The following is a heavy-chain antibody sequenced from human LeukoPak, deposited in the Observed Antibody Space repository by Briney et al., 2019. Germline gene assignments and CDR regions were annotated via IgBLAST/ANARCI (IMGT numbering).Heavy chain of an antibody. D-gene: IGHD6-19*01. CDR3: ARDIATTGWYPFDY. CDR2: TYDRSKWFP. Sequence: SQTLSLTCAISGDSVSSTNGAWNWLRQSPSRGLEWLGRTYDRSKWFPEYAWSVKGQITISPHTSNNQFSLQLSSVTPDDTAVHSCARDIATTGWYPFDYWGQGTPVTVSA. J-gene: IGHJ4*02. CDR1: GDSVSSTNGA. V-gene: IGHV6-1*01.